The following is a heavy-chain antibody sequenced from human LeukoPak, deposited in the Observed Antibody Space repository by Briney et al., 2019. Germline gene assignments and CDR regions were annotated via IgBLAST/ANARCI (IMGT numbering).Heavy chain of an antibody. CDR2: INNDGSGT. CDR1: GFTFSTYW. D-gene: IGHD3-22*01. V-gene: IGHV3-74*01. CDR3: AKDGIVVGFDY. Sequence: GGSLRLSCAASGFTFSTYWMHWVRQVPGKGLVWVSRINNDGSGTFYADSVKGRFTISRDNSKNTLYLQMNSLRAEDTAVYYCAKDGIVVGFDYWGQGTLVTVSP. J-gene: IGHJ4*02.